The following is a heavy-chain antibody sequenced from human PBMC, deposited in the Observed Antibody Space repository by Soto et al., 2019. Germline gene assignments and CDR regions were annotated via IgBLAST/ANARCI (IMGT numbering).Heavy chain of an antibody. CDR1: VDSVSSYSAA. J-gene: IGHJ5*02. CDR2: TYYRSRFFS. CDR3: VRDRYSSSGWFDP. D-gene: IGHD3-10*01. Sequence: SQTLSLTCAISVDSVSSYSAAWNWIRQSPSGVLEWLGRTYYRSRFFSDYAESVKSRIIINPDTSKNQFSLQLKSVTPEDTAVYYCVRDRYSSSGWFDPWGQGTPVTVSS. V-gene: IGHV6-1*01.